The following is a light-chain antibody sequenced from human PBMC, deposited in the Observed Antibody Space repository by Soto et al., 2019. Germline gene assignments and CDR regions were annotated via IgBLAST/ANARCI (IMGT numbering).Light chain of an antibody. V-gene: IGKV3-15*01. Sequence: EIVLTQSPGTLSLSPGDGATLSCRASQSVSSGYLAWYQQKPGQAPRLLIYGASIRATGIPARFSGSGSGTEFTLTISTLQSEDFAIYYCQHYNNWPPWTFGQGTKVDIK. CDR2: GAS. J-gene: IGKJ1*01. CDR1: QSVSSGY. CDR3: QHYNNWPPWT.